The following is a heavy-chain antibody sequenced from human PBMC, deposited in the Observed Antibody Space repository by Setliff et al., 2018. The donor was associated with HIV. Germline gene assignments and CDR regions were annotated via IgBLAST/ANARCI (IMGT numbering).Heavy chain of an antibody. CDR2: IIESGGT. J-gene: IGHJ4*02. V-gene: IGHV3-23*01. CDR1: GFIVTDYG. D-gene: IGHD3-22*01. CDR3: AKATLGYDSSGYSFDY. Sequence: PGGSLRLSCAASGFIVTDYGMTWVRQAPGKGLEWVSAIIESGGTFYTDSVKGRFTISRDNSKNTLYLQMNSLRAEDTAVYYCAKATLGYDSSGYSFDYWGQGTLVTVSS.